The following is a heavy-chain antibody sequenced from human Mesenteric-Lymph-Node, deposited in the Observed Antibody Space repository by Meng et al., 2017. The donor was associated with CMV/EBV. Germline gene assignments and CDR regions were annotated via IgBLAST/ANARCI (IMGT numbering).Heavy chain of an antibody. D-gene: IGHD5-18*01. CDR2: VNGDGSST. Sequence: LSCTASGFTFSNYWMHWVRQAPGKGLVWISRVNGDGSSTAYADSVKGRFTISRDNAKNTLYLQMNSLRVDDTAVYSCARGAYSFDFWGQGILVTVSS. CDR1: GFTFSNYW. CDR3: ARGAYSFDF. J-gene: IGHJ4*02. V-gene: IGHV3-74*01.